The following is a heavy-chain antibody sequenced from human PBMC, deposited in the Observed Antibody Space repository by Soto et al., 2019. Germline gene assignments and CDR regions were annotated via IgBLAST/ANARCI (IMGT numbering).Heavy chain of an antibody. Sequence: VGSLRLSCAASGFTFSSYEMNWVRQAPGKGLEWVSYISSSGSTIYYADSVKGRFIISRDNAKNSLYLQMNSLRAEDTAVYYCARVRLGGMDVWGQGTTVTVSS. CDR3: ARVRLGGMDV. J-gene: IGHJ6*02. CDR2: ISSSGSTI. V-gene: IGHV3-48*03. CDR1: GFTFSSYE. D-gene: IGHD2-21*01.